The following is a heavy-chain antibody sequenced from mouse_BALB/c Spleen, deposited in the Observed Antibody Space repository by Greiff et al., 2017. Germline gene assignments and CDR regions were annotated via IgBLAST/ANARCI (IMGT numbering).Heavy chain of an antibody. CDR1: GFTFSDYY. V-gene: IGHV5-4*02. J-gene: IGHJ4*01. D-gene: IGHD1-1*01. CDR2: ISDGGSYT. CDR3: ARRGYGDYYAMDD. Sequence: EVMLVESGGGLVKPGGSLKLSCAASGFTFSDYYMYWVRQTPEKRLEWVATISDGGSYTYYPDSVKGRFTISRDNAKNNLYLQMSSLKSEDTAMYYCARRGYGDYYAMDDWGQGTSVTVSS.